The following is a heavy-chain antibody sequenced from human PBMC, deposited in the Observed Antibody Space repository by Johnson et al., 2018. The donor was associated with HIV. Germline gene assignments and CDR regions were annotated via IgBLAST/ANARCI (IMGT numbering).Heavy chain of an antibody. J-gene: IGHJ3*02. CDR2: ISYDGSNK. Sequence: QVQLVESGGGVVRPGGSLRLSCAASGFTFHDFGMSWVRQVPGKGLEWVAIISYDGSNKYYADSVKGRFTISRDNSKNTLYLQMNSLRAEDTAVYYCAKGGGSGWSDAFDIWGQGTMVTVSS. V-gene: IGHV3-30*18. D-gene: IGHD6-19*01. CDR3: AKGGGSGWSDAFDI. CDR1: GFTFHDFG.